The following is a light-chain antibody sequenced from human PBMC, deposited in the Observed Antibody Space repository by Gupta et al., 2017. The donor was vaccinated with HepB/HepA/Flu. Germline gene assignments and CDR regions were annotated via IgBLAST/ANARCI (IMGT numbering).Light chain of an antibody. V-gene: IGKV3-11*01. Sequence: PGERATLSCRASQSVSSYLAWYQQKPGQAPRLLIYDASNRATGIPARFSGSGSGTDFTLTISSLEPEDFAVYYCQQRSNWPPIFTFGPGTKVDIK. CDR2: DAS. J-gene: IGKJ3*01. CDR1: QSVSSY. CDR3: QQRSNWPPIFT.